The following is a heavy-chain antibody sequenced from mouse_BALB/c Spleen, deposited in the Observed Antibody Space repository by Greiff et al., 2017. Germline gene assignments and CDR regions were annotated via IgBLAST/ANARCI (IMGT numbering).Heavy chain of an antibody. Sequence: EVHLVESGGGLVKPGGSLKLSCAASGFTFSSYAMSWVRQTPEKRLEWVASISSGGSTYYPDSVKGRFTISRDNARNILYLQMSSLRSEDTATYYCARGSSDYFDYWGQGTTLTVSS. CDR2: ISSGGST. D-gene: IGHD1-1*01. J-gene: IGHJ2*01. CDR1: GFTFSSYA. V-gene: IGHV5-6-5*01. CDR3: ARGSSDYFDY.